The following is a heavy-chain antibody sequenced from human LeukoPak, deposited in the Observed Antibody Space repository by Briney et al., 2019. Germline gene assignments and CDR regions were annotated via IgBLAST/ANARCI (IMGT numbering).Heavy chain of an antibody. CDR2: INPNSGGT. CDR3: ARDPPRFIAAAGTNFDY. V-gene: IGHV1-2*06. J-gene: IGHJ4*02. D-gene: IGHD6-13*01. CDR1: GYTFTGYY. Sequence: ASVKVSCKASGYTFTGYYMHWVRQAPGRGLEWMGRINPNSGGTNYAQKFQGRVTMTRDTSISTAYMELSRLRSDGTAVYYCARDPPRFIAAAGTNFDYWGQGTLVTVSS.